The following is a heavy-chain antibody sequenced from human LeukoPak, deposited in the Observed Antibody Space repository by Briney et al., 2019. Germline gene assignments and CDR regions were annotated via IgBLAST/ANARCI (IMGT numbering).Heavy chain of an antibody. Sequence: GGSLRLSCAASGFTFSSYSMNWVRQAPGKGLEWVSSISSSSSYIYYADSVKGRFTISRDNAKNSLYLQMNSLRAEDTAVYYCARGTSGTFKSFDYWGQGTLVTVSS. D-gene: IGHD1-26*01. CDR3: ARGTSGTFKSFDY. CDR2: ISSSSSYI. J-gene: IGHJ4*02. V-gene: IGHV3-21*01. CDR1: GFTFSSYS.